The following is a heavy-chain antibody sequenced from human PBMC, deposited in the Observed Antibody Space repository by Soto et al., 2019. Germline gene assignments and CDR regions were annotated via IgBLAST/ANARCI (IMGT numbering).Heavy chain of an antibody. J-gene: IGHJ3*02. Sequence: QVQLVQSGAEVKKPGSSVKVSCKASGGTFSSYAISWVRQAPGQGLEWMGGIIPIFGTANYAQKFQGRVTITADESTSTAYMELSSLRSEDTAVYYCARDLPPGKMATITIAFDIWGQGTMVTVSS. CDR3: ARDLPPGKMATITIAFDI. CDR2: IIPIFGTA. CDR1: GGTFSSYA. V-gene: IGHV1-69*01. D-gene: IGHD5-12*01.